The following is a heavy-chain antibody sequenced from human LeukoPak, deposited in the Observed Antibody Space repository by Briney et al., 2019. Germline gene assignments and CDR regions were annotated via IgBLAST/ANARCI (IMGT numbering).Heavy chain of an antibody. CDR1: GYTFTSYG. D-gene: IGHD6-13*01. V-gene: IGHV1-18*01. CDR3: ARGRYPHTSSWYGDAFDI. CDR2: ISGYNDNT. Sequence: ASVKVSCKASGYTFTSYGISWVRQAPGQGLEWMGWISGYNDNTNYAQNLQGRVTMTTDTSTSTAYMELRSLRSDDTAVYYCARGRYPHTSSWYGDAFDIWGQGTMVTVSS. J-gene: IGHJ3*02.